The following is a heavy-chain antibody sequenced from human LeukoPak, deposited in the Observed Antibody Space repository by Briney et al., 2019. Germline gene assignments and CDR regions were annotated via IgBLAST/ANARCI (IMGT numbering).Heavy chain of an antibody. D-gene: IGHD2-2*01. V-gene: IGHV4-59*01. J-gene: IGHJ4*02. CDR3: ARFSCSSTSCYPDY. CDR1: GGSISSYY. CDR2: IYYSGST. Sequence: SETLSLTCTVSGGSISSYYWSWIRQPPGKGLEWIGYIYYSGSTNYDPSLKSRVTISVDTSKNQFSLKLSSVTAADTAVYYCARFSCSSTSCYPDYWGQGTLVTVSS.